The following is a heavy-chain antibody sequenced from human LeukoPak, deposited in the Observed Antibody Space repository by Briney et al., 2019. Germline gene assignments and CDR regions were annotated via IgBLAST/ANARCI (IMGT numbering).Heavy chain of an antibody. V-gene: IGHV4-59*01. CDR2: IYYSGST. J-gene: IGHJ3*02. Sequence: SETLSLTCTVSGGSISSYYWSWIRQPPGKGLEWIGYIYYSGSTNYNPSLKSRVTISVDTSKNQFSLKLSSVTAADTAVYYCARDNGYYDSSGYAAFDIWGQGTMVTVSS. D-gene: IGHD3-22*01. CDR1: GGSISSYY. CDR3: ARDNGYYDSSGYAAFDI.